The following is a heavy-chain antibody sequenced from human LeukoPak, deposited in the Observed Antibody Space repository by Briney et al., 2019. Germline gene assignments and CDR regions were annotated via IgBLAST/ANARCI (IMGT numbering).Heavy chain of an antibody. D-gene: IGHD6-13*01. V-gene: IGHV3-30*03. CDR1: GFTFSSYG. Sequence: GGSLRLSCAASGFTFSSYGMHWVRQAPGKGLEWVGVISYDGSNKYYADSVKGRFTISRDNSKNTLYLQMNSLRAEDTAVYYCAREQQLVPFDAFDIWGQGTMVTVSS. CDR3: AREQQLVPFDAFDI. CDR2: ISYDGSNK. J-gene: IGHJ3*02.